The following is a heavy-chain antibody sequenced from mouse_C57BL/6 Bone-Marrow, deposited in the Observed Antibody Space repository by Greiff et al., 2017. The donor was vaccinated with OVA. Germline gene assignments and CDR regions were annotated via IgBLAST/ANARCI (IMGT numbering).Heavy chain of an antibody. CDR3: ARSPYYGSRGDY. CDR1: GFTFSDYG. J-gene: IGHJ4*01. D-gene: IGHD1-1*01. V-gene: IGHV5-17*01. CDR2: ISSGSSTI. Sequence: EVQVVESGGGLVKPGGSLKLSCAASGFTFSDYGMHWVRQAPEKGLEWVAYISSGSSTIYYADTVKGRFTISRDNAKNTLFLQMTSLRSEDTAMYYCARSPYYGSRGDYWGQGTSVTVSS.